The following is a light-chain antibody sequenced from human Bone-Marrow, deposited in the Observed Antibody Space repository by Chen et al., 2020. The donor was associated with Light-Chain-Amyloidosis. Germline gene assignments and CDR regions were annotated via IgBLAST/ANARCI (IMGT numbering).Light chain of an antibody. CDR3: QSYDRSLSTYV. Sequence: QSVLTQPPSASGTPGQRVTISCSGASSNIGAGYGVHWYQQVPGTAPKLLIFDSYSRPSGVPDRFSGSKSGTSASLAITGLQAEDEADYYCQSYDRSLSTYVFGAGTRATVL. CDR2: DSY. J-gene: IGLJ1*01. V-gene: IGLV1-40*01. CDR1: SSNIGAGYG.